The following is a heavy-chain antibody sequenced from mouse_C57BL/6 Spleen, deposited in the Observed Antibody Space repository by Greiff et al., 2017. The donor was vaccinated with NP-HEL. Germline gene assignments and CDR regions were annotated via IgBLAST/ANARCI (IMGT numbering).Heavy chain of an antibody. CDR1: GYTFTSYW. Sequence: QVQLQQSGAELVMPGASVKLSCKASGYTFTSYWMHWVKQRPGQGLEWIGEIDPSDSYTNYNQKFKGKSTLTVDKSSSTAYMQLSSLTSEDSAVYCCARDGVVARGAMDYWGQGTSVTVSS. CDR2: IDPSDSYT. CDR3: ARDGVVARGAMDY. D-gene: IGHD1-1*01. J-gene: IGHJ4*01. V-gene: IGHV1-69*01.